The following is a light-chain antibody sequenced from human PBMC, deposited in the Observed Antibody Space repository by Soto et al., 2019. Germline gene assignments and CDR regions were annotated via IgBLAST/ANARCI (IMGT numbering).Light chain of an antibody. J-gene: IGKJ4*01. CDR3: QQYNSWPLT. V-gene: IGKV3D-15*01. Sequence: ETVNAPAPATLSVSPGERATSTCVASQSVSSNLAWYQQKPGQPPRLLIYEISTRATGIPTRFSGSGSGTEFTLTISSLQSEDFAVYYCQQYNSWPLTFGGGTKVDIK. CDR1: QSVSSN. CDR2: EIS.